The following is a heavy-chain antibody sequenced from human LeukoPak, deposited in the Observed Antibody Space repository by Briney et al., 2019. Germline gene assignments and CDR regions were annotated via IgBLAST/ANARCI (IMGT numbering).Heavy chain of an antibody. D-gene: IGHD3-3*01. Sequence: PSETLSLTCTVSGVSISSYYRSWIRRPPGKGLEWVGYIYYSGSTNYNPSLKSRVTISVDTSKNQFSLKLSSVTAADTAVYYCARSITYYDFWSGYTPPWYFDLWGRGTLVTVSS. J-gene: IGHJ2*01. CDR2: IYYSGST. CDR1: GVSISSYY. V-gene: IGHV4-59*01. CDR3: ARSITYYDFWSGYTPPWYFDL.